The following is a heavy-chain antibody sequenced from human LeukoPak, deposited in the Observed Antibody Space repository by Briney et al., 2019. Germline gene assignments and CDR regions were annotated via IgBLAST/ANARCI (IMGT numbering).Heavy chain of an antibody. CDR1: GFTFSSYE. J-gene: IGHJ4*02. CDR3: ARGIGLERRYFQFDY. V-gene: IGHV3-48*03. Sequence: PGGSLRLSCVASGFTFSSYEMNWVRQVPGKALEWVSYIDFGGRIINYADHVKGRFTISRDNAKNSVYLQMNSLRAEDTAAYYCARGIGLERRYFQFDYWGQGILVTVSS. CDR2: IDFGGRII. D-gene: IGHD1-1*01.